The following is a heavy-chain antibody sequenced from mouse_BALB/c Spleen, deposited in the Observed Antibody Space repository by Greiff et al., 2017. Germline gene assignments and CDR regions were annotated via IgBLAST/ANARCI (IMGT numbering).Heavy chain of an antibody. D-gene: IGHD1-1*01. J-gene: IGHJ2*01. CDR2: IRNKANGYTT. Sequence: EVKLVESGGGLVQPGGSLRLSCATSGFTFTDYYMSWVRQPPGKALEWLGFIRNKANGYTTEYSASVKGRFTISRDNSQSILYLQMNTLRAEDSATYYCARDHYGTLDYWGQGTTLTVSS. V-gene: IGHV7-3*02. CDR1: GFTFTDYY. CDR3: ARDHYGTLDY.